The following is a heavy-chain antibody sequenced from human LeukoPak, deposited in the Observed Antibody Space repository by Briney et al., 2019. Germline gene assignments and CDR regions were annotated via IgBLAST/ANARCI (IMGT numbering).Heavy chain of an antibody. CDR1: GGTFNNDA. CDR2: IIPIFGIA. D-gene: IGHD4-17*01. V-gene: IGHV1-69*04. CDR3: AVGRDDYGHYYFDY. J-gene: IGHJ4*02. Sequence: ASVKVSCKASGGTFNNDAINWVRQAPGQGLEWMGRIIPIFGIANYAQEFQGRVTITADKSTSTAYMELDSLRSEDTAVYYYAVGRDDYGHYYFDYWGQGTLVTVSS.